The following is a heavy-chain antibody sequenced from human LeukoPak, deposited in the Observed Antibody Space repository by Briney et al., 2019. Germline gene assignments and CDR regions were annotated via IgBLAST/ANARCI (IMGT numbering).Heavy chain of an antibody. Sequence: PGRSLRLSCAASGFTFSSYGMHWVRQAPGKGLEWVAVISYDGGNKYYADSVKGRFTISRGNSKNTLYLQMNSLRAEDTAVYYCARRSWSFDYWGRGTLVTVSS. CDR3: ARRSWSFDY. CDR2: ISYDGGNK. CDR1: GFTFSSYG. J-gene: IGHJ4*02. D-gene: IGHD6-13*01. V-gene: IGHV3-30*03.